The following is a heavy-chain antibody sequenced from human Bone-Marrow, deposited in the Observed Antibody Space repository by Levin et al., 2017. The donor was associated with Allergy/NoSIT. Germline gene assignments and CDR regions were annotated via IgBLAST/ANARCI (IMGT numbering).Heavy chain of an antibody. CDR2: ISYDGGHK. Sequence: GESLKISCAASGFTFSAFGMHWVRQPPGRGLEWVAVISYDGGHKFYADSVKGRFTISRNNSKNTHYLQMNSLRAEDTAVYYCTRDRGEWGQFYFDYWGQGILVTVSS. CDR3: TRDRGEWGQFYFDY. J-gene: IGHJ4*02. CDR1: GFTFSAFG. D-gene: IGHD1-26*01. V-gene: IGHV3-33*01.